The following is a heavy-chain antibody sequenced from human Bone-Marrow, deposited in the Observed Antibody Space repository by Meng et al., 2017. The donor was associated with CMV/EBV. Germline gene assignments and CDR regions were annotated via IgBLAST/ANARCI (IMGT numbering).Heavy chain of an antibody. CDR1: GFMFRDYW. D-gene: IGHD3-10*01. CDR3: ARDLPNYYGSGTTGEDV. J-gene: IGHJ6*02. V-gene: IGHV3-33*08. Sequence: GESLKISCAVSGFMFRDYWMHWVRQAPGKGLEWVAVIWYDGSNKYYADSVKGRFTISRDNSKNTLYLQMNSLRAEDTAVYYCARDLPNYYGSGTTGEDVWGQGTTVTSSS. CDR2: IWYDGSNK.